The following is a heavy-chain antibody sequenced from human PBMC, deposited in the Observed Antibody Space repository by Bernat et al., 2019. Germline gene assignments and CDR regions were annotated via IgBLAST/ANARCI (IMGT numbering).Heavy chain of an antibody. D-gene: IGHD2-8*02. CDR2: IKSKTDGGTT. CDR3: TSNPDIVLVVYAAFDP. J-gene: IGHJ5*02. CDR1: GFTFSSYE. V-gene: IGHV3-15*01. Sequence: EVQLVESGGGLVQPGGSLRLSCAASGFTFSSYEMNWVRQAPGKGLEWVGRIKSKTDGGTTDYAAPVKGRFTISRDDSKNTLYLQMNSLKTEDTAVYYCTSNPDIVLVVYAAFDPWGQGTLVTVSS.